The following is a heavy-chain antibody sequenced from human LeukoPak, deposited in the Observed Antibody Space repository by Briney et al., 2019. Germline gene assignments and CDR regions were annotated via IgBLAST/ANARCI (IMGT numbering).Heavy chain of an antibody. D-gene: IGHD1-26*01. J-gene: IGHJ3*02. CDR2: MNPNSGNT. CDR1: GFTFTSYD. CDR3: ARDQKVGAFDI. V-gene: IGHV1-8*01. Sequence: ASVKVSCKASGFTFTSYDFNWVRQATGQGLEWMGWMNPNSGNTGYAQKFQGRVTMTRDTSTSAVYMELSSLRSEDTAVYYCARDQKVGAFDIWGQGTMVTVSS.